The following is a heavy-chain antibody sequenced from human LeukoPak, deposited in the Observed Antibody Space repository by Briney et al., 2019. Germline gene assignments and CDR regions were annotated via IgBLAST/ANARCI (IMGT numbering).Heavy chain of an antibody. V-gene: IGHV1-2*02. CDR3: ARITSGYYAYFDF. CDR1: GYTFTGYD. CDR2: INPNSGGT. D-gene: IGHD3-22*01. Sequence: ASVKVSCKASGYTFTGYDMHWVRQAPGQGLEWMGRINPNSGGTNYAQKFQGRVTMTRDTSISTAYMELSRLRSDDTAVYYCARITSGYYAYFDFWGQGTLVIVSS. J-gene: IGHJ4*02.